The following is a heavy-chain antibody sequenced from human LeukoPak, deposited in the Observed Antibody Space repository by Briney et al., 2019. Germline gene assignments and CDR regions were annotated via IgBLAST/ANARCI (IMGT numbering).Heavy chain of an antibody. V-gene: IGHV4-34*01. CDR3: ARGPDPMYYYYYYYMDV. CDR2: INHSGST. Sequence: SETLSLTCAVYGGSFSENYWTWIRQPPGKGLKWIGEINHSGSTNYNPSVKSRVTTSVDTSKNQFSLKLSSVTAADTAVYYCARGPDPMYYYYYYYMDVWGKGTTVTASS. CDR1: GGSFSENY. J-gene: IGHJ6*03.